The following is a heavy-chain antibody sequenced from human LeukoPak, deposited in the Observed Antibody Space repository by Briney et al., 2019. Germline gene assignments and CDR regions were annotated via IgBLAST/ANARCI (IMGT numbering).Heavy chain of an antibody. CDR3: ARDGSSALYFDY. CDR2: IYTGGST. Sequence: SETLSLTCTVSGGSLSSYYWSWIRQPAGKGLEWIGRIYTGGSTSYNPSLKSRVTMSVDTSKNQFSLKLSSVTAADTAVYYCARDGSSALYFDYWGQGTLVTVSS. V-gene: IGHV4-4*07. D-gene: IGHD6-6*01. CDR1: GGSLSSYY. J-gene: IGHJ4*02.